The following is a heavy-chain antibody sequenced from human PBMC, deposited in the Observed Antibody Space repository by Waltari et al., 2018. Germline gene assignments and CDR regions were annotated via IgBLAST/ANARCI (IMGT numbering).Heavy chain of an antibody. CDR2: VNTDGTRT. Sequence: EVQLMEAGGGLVPPGGSLRLSCAASGFTFRSHWMHWVRQVPGKGLVWVSRVNTDGTRTTYADSVQGRFTISRDNAKNTLYLTMNTLRAEDTAVYYCARDSLLGRYFDYWGQGVLVTVSS. V-gene: IGHV3-74*03. CDR1: GFTFRSHW. J-gene: IGHJ4*02. CDR3: ARDSLLGRYFDY. D-gene: IGHD7-27*01.